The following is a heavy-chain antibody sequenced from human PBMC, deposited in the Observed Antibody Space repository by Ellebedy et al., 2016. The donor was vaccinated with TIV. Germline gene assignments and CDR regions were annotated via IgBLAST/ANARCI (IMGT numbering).Heavy chain of an antibody. CDR2: MDQDGSKT. Sequence: GESLKISCAASGFTYSSFWMTWARQVPGKGLEWVANMDQDGSKTNYVGSVKGRFTISRDNSKNTLFLQMNSLRAEDTAVYYCMFKGLSARLYWGQGTLVTVSS. D-gene: IGHD6-6*01. CDR3: MFKGLSARLY. J-gene: IGHJ1*01. V-gene: IGHV3-7*03. CDR1: GFTYSSFW.